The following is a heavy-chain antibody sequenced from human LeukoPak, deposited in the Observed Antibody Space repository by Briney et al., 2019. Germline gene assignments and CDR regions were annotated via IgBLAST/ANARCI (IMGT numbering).Heavy chain of an antibody. CDR1: GFTFSSYW. Sequence: GGSLRLSCAASGFTFSSYWMSWVRQAPGKGLEWVANIKQDGSEKYYVDSVKGRFTISRDNAKNSLYLQMNSLRAEDTAVYYCARVLTGTTGSLYGMDVWGQGTTVTVSS. D-gene: IGHD1-20*01. V-gene: IGHV3-7*04. CDR3: ARVLTGTTGSLYGMDV. CDR2: IKQDGSEK. J-gene: IGHJ6*02.